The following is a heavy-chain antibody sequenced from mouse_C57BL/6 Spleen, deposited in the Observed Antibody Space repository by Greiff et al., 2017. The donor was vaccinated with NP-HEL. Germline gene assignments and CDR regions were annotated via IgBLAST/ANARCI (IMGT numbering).Heavy chain of an antibody. CDR1: GFNIKDYY. V-gene: IGHV14-2*01. Sequence: VQLQQSGAELVKPGASVKLSCTASGFNIKDYYMHWVKQRTEQGLEWIGRIDPEDGETKYAPKFPGKSTITADTSSNTAYLQLSSLTSEDTAVYYCARMGTVVYFDYWGQGTTLTVSS. D-gene: IGHD1-1*01. CDR2: IDPEDGET. CDR3: ARMGTVVYFDY. J-gene: IGHJ2*01.